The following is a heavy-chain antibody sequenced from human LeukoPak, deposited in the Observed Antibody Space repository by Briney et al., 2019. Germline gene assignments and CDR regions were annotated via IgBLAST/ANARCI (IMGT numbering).Heavy chain of an antibody. CDR3: ARGSGSYYYYYMDV. V-gene: IGHV4-61*02. D-gene: IGHD1-26*01. J-gene: IGHJ6*03. CDR2: IYTSEST. CDR1: GASISSGSYY. Sequence: SQTLSLTCTDSGASISSGSYYWSSIRQPAGKGLEWIGRIYTSESTNYNPSLKTRVTISVDRSKNQFSLKVSSVTAADTAVYYCARGSGSYYYYYMDVWGKGTTVTISS.